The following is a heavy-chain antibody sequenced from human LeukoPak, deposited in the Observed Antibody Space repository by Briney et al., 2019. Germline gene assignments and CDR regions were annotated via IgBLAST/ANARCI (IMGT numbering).Heavy chain of an antibody. CDR2: ISYDGSNK. J-gene: IGHJ6*02. Sequence: GGSLRLSCAASGFTFSSYGMHWVRQAPGKGLEWVAVISYDGSNKYYADSVKGRFTISRDNSKNTLYLQMNSLRAEDTAVYYCAKWGGYDPKLYYYYGMDVRGQGTTVTVSS. CDR1: GFTFSSYG. D-gene: IGHD5-12*01. CDR3: AKWGGYDPKLYYYYGMDV. V-gene: IGHV3-30*18.